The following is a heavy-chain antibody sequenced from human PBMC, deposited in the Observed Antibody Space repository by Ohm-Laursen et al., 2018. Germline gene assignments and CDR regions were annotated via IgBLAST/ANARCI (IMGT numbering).Heavy chain of an antibody. D-gene: IGHD4-17*01. CDR3: ARDYGDYPGYFQH. J-gene: IGHJ1*01. Sequence: SDTLSLTCTVSGGSISSYYWSWIRQPPGKGLEWIGYIYYSGSTNYNPSLKSRVTMSVDTSKNQFSLKLSSVTAADTAVYYCARDYGDYPGYFQHWGQGTLVTVSS. CDR2: IYYSGST. CDR1: GGSISSYY. V-gene: IGHV4-59*01.